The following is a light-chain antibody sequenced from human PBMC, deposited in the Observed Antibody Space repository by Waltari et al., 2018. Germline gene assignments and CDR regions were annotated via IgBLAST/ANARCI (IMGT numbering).Light chain of an antibody. CDR1: QGISNS. V-gene: IGKV1-27*01. Sequence: DIQMIQSSSPLSLSVGARVTITCQARQGISNSLAWYLHKRGKVPELLIYGASTLQSGAPSRFSGSGSGTDFTLTISSLQPEDVATYYCQKYNSAPLTFGGGTKVEIK. CDR2: GAS. CDR3: QKYNSAPLT. J-gene: IGKJ4*01.